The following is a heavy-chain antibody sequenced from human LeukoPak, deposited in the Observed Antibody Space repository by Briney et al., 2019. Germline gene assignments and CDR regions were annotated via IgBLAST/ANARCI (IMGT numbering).Heavy chain of an antibody. J-gene: IGHJ4*02. CDR3: ARHYYDSSGYSFDY. Sequence: SGPALVKPTQTLTLTCTFSGFSLSTSGMCVSWIRQPPGKALEWLARIVWDDDKYYSTSLKTRLTISKDTSKNQVVLTMTNMDPVDTATYYCARHYYDSSGYSFDYWGQGTLVTVSS. CDR2: IVWDDDK. V-gene: IGHV2-70*11. CDR1: GFSLSTSGMC. D-gene: IGHD3-22*01.